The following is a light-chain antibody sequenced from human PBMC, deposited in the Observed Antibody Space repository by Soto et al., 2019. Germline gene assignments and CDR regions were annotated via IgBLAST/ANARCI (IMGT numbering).Light chain of an antibody. CDR2: AAS. V-gene: IGKV1-39*01. Sequence: DIQMTQSPSSLSASVGDRVTITCRASQSISSYLNWYQQKPGKAPKLLIYAASSLQSGVPSRFSGSGSGTDFTLNISSLQHEDFAPYYCQQSYSTPYTFGQGNKLEIK. CDR3: QQSYSTPYT. J-gene: IGKJ2*01. CDR1: QSISSY.